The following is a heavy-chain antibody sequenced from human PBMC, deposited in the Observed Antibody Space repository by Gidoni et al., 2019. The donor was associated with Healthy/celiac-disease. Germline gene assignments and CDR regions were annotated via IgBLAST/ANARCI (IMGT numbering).Heavy chain of an antibody. J-gene: IGHJ4*02. CDR3: ARGARQYFDY. V-gene: IGHV4-59*01. Sequence: QVQLQESGPGLVKPSETLSLTCTVSGGSISSYYWSWIRQPPGKGLEWIGYIYYSGSTNYNPSLKSRVTISVDTSKNQFSLKLSSVTAADTAVYYCARGARQYFDYWGQGTLVTVSS. CDR1: GGSISSYY. CDR2: IYYSGST. D-gene: IGHD5-12*01.